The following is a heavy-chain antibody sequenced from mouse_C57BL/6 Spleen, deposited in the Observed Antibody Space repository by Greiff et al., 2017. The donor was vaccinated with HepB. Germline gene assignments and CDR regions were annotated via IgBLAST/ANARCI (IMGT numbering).Heavy chain of an antibody. J-gene: IGHJ1*03. Sequence: QVQLKESGPGLVQPSQSLSITCTVSGFSLTSYGVHWVRQSPGKGLEWLGVIWSGGSTDYNAAFISRLSISKDNSKSQVFFKMNSLQADDTAIYYCASRYGSSLYWYFDVWGTGTTVTVSS. CDR1: GFSLTSYG. V-gene: IGHV2-2*01. CDR3: ASRYGSSLYWYFDV. CDR2: IWSGGST. D-gene: IGHD1-1*01.